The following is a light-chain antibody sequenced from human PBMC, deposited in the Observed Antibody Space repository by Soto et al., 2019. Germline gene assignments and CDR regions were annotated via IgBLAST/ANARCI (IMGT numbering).Light chain of an antibody. CDR2: KAS. V-gene: IGKV1-5*03. J-gene: IGKJ1*01. CDR3: QHYNSYSEA. CDR1: QTISSL. Sequence: DIQMTQSPSTLSVSVGDRVTITCRAGQTISSLLAWYQKKPGKAPKLLSYKASTLKSGVPSRFSGSGYGTEFTITISSMKNDDFATYYCQHYNSYSEAFGHGTKVDIK.